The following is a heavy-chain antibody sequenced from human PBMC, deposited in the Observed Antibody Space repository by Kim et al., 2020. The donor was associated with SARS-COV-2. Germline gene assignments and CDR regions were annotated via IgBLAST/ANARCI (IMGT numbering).Heavy chain of an antibody. J-gene: IGHJ2*01. CDR2: IYYSGST. D-gene: IGHD6-13*01. Sequence: SETLSLTCTVSGGSISSYYWSWIRQPPGKGLEWIGYIYYSGSTNYNPSLKSRVSISVDTSKNQFSLKLSSVTAADTAVYYCARAGIWLYSSSWVGEGNFGLWGRGTLVTVSS. V-gene: IGHV4-59*13. CDR1: GGSISSYY. CDR3: ARAGIWLYSSSWVGEGNFGL.